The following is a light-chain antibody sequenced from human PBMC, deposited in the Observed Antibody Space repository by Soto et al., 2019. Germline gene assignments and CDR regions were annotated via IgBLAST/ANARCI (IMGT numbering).Light chain of an antibody. CDR3: QQRGT. Sequence: EIVLTQSPGTLSLSPGERATLFCRASQSIATSQLAWYQQKPGQAPRLLIGASTRATGIPDRFSDSGSGTDFTLTISRLEPEDFAVYYCQQRGTFGGGTKVDIK. J-gene: IGKJ4*01. CDR2: GAS. V-gene: IGKV3-20*01. CDR1: QSIATSQ.